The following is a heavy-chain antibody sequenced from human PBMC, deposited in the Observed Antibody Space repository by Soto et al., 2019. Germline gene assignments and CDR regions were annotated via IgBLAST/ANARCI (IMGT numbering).Heavy chain of an antibody. Sequence: GGSLRLSCAASGFTFDDYTMHWVRQAPGKGLEWVSLISWDGGSTYYADSVKGRFTISRDNSKNSLYLQMNSLRTEDTALYYCAKDQDTAMDVYYYYGMDVWGQGTTVTVSS. V-gene: IGHV3-43*01. CDR2: ISWDGGST. D-gene: IGHD5-18*01. CDR3: AKDQDTAMDVYYYYGMDV. CDR1: GFTFDDYT. J-gene: IGHJ6*02.